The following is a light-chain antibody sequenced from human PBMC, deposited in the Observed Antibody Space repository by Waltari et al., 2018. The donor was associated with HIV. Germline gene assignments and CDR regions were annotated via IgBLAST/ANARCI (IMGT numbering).Light chain of an antibody. CDR2: EVN. V-gene: IGLV2-23*02. CDR1: STNIGSYNL. Sequence: QSALTQSASVSGSPGQSINISCTGTSTNIGSYNLVSWYQQHPGKAPKVIIYEVNKRPSGVSNRFSGSTSGSTASLTISGLQAEDEADYYCCSYAGSSNVVFGGGTKLTVL. J-gene: IGLJ2*01. CDR3: CSYAGSSNVV.